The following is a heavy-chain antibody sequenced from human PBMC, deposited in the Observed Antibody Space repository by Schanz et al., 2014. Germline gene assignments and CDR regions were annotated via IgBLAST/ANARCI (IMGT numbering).Heavy chain of an antibody. CDR1: RFTFSSST. Sequence: HVQLVESGGGVVQPGRSLRLSCAASRFTFSSSTMHWVRQAPGKGLEWVALISYDGSNKYYADSVKGRFAISRENSKNTMFLQMSSLRPEDTAVYYCATGRAASNFGSEYFLYWGQGTLVTVSS. D-gene: IGHD6-13*01. J-gene: IGHJ1*01. CDR3: ATGRAASNFGSEYFLY. V-gene: IGHV3-30*09. CDR2: ISYDGSNK.